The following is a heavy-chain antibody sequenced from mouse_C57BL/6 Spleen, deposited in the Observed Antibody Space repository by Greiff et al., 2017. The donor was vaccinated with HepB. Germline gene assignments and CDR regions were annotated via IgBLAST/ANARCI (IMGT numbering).Heavy chain of an antibody. Sequence: QVQLQQSGAELMKPGASVKLSCKATGYTFTGYWIEWVKQRPGHGLEWIGEILPGSDSTNYNEKFKGKATFTADTSSNTAYMQLSSLTTEDSAIYYCARCHYDYVHWYFDVWGTGTTVTVSS. CDR1: GYTFTGYW. D-gene: IGHD2-4*01. CDR2: ILPGSDST. J-gene: IGHJ1*03. V-gene: IGHV1-9*01. CDR3: ARCHYDYVHWYFDV.